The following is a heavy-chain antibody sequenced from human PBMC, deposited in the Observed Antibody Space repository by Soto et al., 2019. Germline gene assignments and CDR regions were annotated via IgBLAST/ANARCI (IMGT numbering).Heavy chain of an antibody. CDR1: GGSISSYY. V-gene: IGHV4-4*07. CDR2: IYTSGST. Sequence: TSETLSLTCTVSGGSISSYYWSWIRQPAGKGLEWIGRIYTSGSTNYNPSLKSRVTMSVDTSKNQFSLKLSSVTAADTAVYYCARGTLSIAARRGQDYNWFDPWGQGTLVTVSS. CDR3: ARGTLSIAARRGQDYNWFDP. D-gene: IGHD6-6*01. J-gene: IGHJ5*02.